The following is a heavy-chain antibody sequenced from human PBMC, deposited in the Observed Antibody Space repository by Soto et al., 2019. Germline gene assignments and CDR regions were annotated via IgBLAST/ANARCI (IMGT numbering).Heavy chain of an antibody. Sequence: GASVNVSCKTSGYTFTSYAMHWVRQAPGQRLEWMGWINAGNGNTKYSQKFQGRVTITRDTSASTAYMELSSLRSEDTAVYYCARACPPCLSGYLYDYYRMDVWGQRSTVTVS. V-gene: IGHV1-3*01. CDR3: ARACPPCLSGYLYDYYRMDV. J-gene: IGHJ6*02. CDR2: INAGNGNT. CDR1: GYTFTSYA. D-gene: IGHD6-25*01.